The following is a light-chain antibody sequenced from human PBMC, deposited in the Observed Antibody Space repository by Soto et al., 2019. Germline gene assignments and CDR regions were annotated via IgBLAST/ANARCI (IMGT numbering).Light chain of an antibody. CDR1: TNDVGDYNY. Sequence: QSVLTQPASVSGSPGQSITISCTGTTNDVGDYNYVAWYQQHSGKVPRLMIYEVSKRPSGVPDRFSGSKSANTASLTVSGLQAEDEAFYYCSSTAGNNNLVFGGGTKLTVL. V-gene: IGLV2-8*01. CDR3: SSTAGNNNLV. J-gene: IGLJ3*02. CDR2: EVS.